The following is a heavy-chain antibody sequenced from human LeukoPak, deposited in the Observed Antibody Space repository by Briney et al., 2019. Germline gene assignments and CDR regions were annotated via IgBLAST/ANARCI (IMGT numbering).Heavy chain of an antibody. V-gene: IGHV4-39*01. CDR3: ARLSTITMVRGVIITPTRYFDY. J-gene: IGHJ4*02. D-gene: IGHD3-10*01. CDR1: GGSISSSSYY. CDR2: IYYRGST. Sequence: SETLSLTCTVSGGSISSSSYYWGWIRQPPGKGLEWIGSIYYRGSTYYNPSLKSRVTISVDTSKNQFSLKLSSVTAADTAVYYCARLSTITMVRGVIITPTRYFDYWGQGTLDTVSS.